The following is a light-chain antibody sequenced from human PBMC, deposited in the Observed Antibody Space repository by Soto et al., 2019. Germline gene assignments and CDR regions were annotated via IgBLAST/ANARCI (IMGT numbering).Light chain of an antibody. CDR2: DVS. V-gene: IGLV2-14*01. CDR3: CSYTRSSTYVV. J-gene: IGLJ2*01. Sequence: QSALTQPASVSGSPGQSITISCTGTSSDVGGYNYVSWYQQHPGKAPKLMIYDVSNRPSGVSNRFSGSKSGNTASLTISGLQAEDEADYYCCSYTRSSTYVVFGGGTKLTVL. CDR1: SSDVGGYNY.